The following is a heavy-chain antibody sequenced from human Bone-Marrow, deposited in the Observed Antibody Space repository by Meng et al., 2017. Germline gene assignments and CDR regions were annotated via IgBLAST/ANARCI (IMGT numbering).Heavy chain of an antibody. CDR3: ARDRGYYASDI. Sequence: GSLRLSCTVSGYSISSGYYWGWMRQPPGKGLEWIGSIYQSGSNYYNPSLRSRLNISVDTSKNQISLRLSSVTAADTALYYCARDRGYYASDIWGQGTMVTVSS. D-gene: IGHD3-22*01. V-gene: IGHV4-38-2*02. CDR1: GYSISSGYY. J-gene: IGHJ3*02. CDR2: IYQSGSN.